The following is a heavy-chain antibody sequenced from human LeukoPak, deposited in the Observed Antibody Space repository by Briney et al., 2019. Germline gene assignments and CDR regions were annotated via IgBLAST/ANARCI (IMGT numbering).Heavy chain of an antibody. CDR3: ARDPGPGVNYNWFDP. D-gene: IGHD1-14*01. CDR2: IIPIFGTA. CDR1: GGTFSSYA. Sequence: SVKVSCKASGGTFSSYAISWVRQAPGQGLEWMGGIIPIFGTANYAQKFQGRVTITTDESTSTAYMELSSLRSEDTAVYYCARDPGPGVNYNWFDPWGQGTLVTVSS. J-gene: IGHJ5*02. V-gene: IGHV1-69*05.